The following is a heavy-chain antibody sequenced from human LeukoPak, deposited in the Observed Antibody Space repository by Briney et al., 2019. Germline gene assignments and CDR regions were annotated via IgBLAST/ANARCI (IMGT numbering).Heavy chain of an antibody. V-gene: IGHV5-51*01. Sequence: GESLKISCKGSGYTFTGSVIGWVRQMPGKGLEWMGDIYPADSVTRYSPSFQGQVTISADKSTSTAYLQWNSLKASDTAKYFCASGVYCGADCLLMAPEPEYLQHWGQGTLVIVSS. J-gene: IGHJ1*01. CDR2: IYPADSVT. CDR3: ASGVYCGADCLLMAPEPEYLQH. CDR1: GYTFTGSV. D-gene: IGHD2-21*01.